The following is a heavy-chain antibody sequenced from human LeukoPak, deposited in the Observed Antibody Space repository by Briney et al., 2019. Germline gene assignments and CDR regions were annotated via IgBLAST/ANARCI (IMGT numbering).Heavy chain of an antibody. CDR2: INHSGST. D-gene: IGHD2-15*01. CDR1: GGSFSGYY. CDR3: ARGLQYCSGGSCYARFDP. J-gene: IGHJ5*02. V-gene: IGHV4-34*01. Sequence: TSETLSLTCAVYGGSFSGYYWSWIRQPPGKGLEWIGEINHSGSTNYNPSLKSRVTISVDTSKNQFSLRLSSVTAADTAVYYCARGLQYCSGGSCYARFDPWGQGTLVTVSS.